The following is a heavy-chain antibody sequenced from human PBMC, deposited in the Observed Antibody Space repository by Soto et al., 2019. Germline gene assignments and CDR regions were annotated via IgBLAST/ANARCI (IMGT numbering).Heavy chain of an antibody. V-gene: IGHV4-59*01. CDR3: ARGRGPNDY. J-gene: IGHJ4*02. CDR2: IYYSGRK. Sequence: SETLSLTCTVSGGSISSYYWSWIRQPPGKGLEWIGYIYYSGRKNYNTSLKSRVTISVDTSKNQFSLKLSSVTAADTAVYYCARGRGPNDYWGQATLVTVS. CDR1: GGSISSYY.